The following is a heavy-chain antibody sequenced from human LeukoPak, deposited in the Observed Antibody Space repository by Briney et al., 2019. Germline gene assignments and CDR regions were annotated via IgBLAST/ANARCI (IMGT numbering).Heavy chain of an antibody. CDR3: ARSGYCSGGSCSEYFQH. CDR2: IIPIFGTA. Sequence: RGASVKVSCKASGGTFSSYAISWVRQAPGQGLEWMGGIIPIFGTANYAQKFQGRVTITADESTITAYMELSSLRSEDTAVYYCARSGYCSGGSCSEYFQHWGQGTLVTVSS. V-gene: IGHV1-69*01. J-gene: IGHJ1*01. CDR1: GGTFSSYA. D-gene: IGHD2-15*01.